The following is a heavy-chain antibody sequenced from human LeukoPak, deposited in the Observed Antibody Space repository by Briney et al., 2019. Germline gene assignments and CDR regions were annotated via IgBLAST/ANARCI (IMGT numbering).Heavy chain of an antibody. Sequence: SETLSLTCTVSGGSISSYYWNWIRQPPGKGLEWIGYIYYSGSTNYNPSLKSRVTISVDTSKNQFSLKLSSVTAADTAVYYCARSIAVTINYYYYGMDVWGQGTTVTVSS. CDR3: ARSIAVTINYYYYGMDV. CDR1: GGSISSYY. D-gene: IGHD6-19*01. CDR2: IYYSGST. V-gene: IGHV4-59*08. J-gene: IGHJ6*02.